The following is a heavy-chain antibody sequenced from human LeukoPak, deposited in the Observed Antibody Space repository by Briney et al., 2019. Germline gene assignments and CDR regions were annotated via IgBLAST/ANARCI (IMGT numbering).Heavy chain of an antibody. V-gene: IGHV4-31*03. Sequence: PSETLSLTCTVSGGYISSGSGYWSWIRQHPGRGLEWIGYIYYNGNTYYNPSLKSRVTILVDTSKNQFSLKLSSVTPADTAVYFCARDTVSHVFDIWGQGAMVTVSS. J-gene: IGHJ3*02. CDR1: GGYISSGSGY. CDR3: ARDTVSHVFDI. D-gene: IGHD4-11*01. CDR2: IYYNGNT.